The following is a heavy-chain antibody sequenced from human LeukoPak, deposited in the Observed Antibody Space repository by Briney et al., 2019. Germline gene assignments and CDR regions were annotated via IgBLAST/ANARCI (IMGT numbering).Heavy chain of an antibody. J-gene: IGHJ5*02. Sequence: SETLSLTCTVSGGSISSDNSYWGWIRQPPGKGLEWIGTNYFTGNTYYNPSLNSRVTISADTSKNQFSLKLSSVTAADTAVYYCARDRSSGYYYGAWGQGTLVTVSS. CDR1: GGSISSDNSY. CDR3: ARDRSSGYYYGA. V-gene: IGHV4-39*07. D-gene: IGHD3-22*01. CDR2: NYFTGNT.